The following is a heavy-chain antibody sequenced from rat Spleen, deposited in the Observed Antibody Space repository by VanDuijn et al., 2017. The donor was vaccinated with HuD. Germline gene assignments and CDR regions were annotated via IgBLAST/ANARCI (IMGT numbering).Heavy chain of an antibody. CDR2: ITNAAGKV. V-gene: IGHV5-31*01. CDR1: GFTFNNYW. CDR3: TTYSDYATSPFAY. Sequence: EVQLVESGGGLVQPGRSLKLSCVASGFTFNNYWMTWIRQAPGKGLEWVASITNAAGKVHYPDSVKGRFTISRDIANSTLYLRMGSLRSEDTAPYYGTTYSDYATSPFAYWGRGALVTVSS. D-gene: IGHD1-6*01. J-gene: IGHJ3*01.